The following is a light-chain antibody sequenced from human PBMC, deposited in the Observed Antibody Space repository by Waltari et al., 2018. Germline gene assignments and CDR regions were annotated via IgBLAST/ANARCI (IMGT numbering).Light chain of an antibody. V-gene: IGLV2-14*03. Sequence: QSALTQPASVSGSPGQSITIACTGTISDVGTYNYVSCYQQHPGKAPKLMIFAVSIRPSGVSNRFSGSKSGNTASLTISGLQAEDEADYYCSSYISSSTLELFGGGTSLTVL. J-gene: IGLJ2*01. CDR1: ISDVGTYNY. CDR3: SSYISSSTLEL. CDR2: AVS.